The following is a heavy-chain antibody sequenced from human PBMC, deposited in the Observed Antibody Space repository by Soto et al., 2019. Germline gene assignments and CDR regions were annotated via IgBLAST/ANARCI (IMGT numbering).Heavy chain of an antibody. V-gene: IGHV3-48*04. Sequence: GGSPRLSCAASGLTFNSYGMHWVRQAPGKGLEWVSYISSSGSTIYYADSVKGRFTISRDNAKNSLYLQMNSLRAEDTAVYYCSGYYSYAFDIWGQGTMVTVSS. CDR3: SGYYSYAFDI. J-gene: IGHJ3*02. CDR1: GLTFNSYG. CDR2: ISSSGSTI. D-gene: IGHD3-22*01.